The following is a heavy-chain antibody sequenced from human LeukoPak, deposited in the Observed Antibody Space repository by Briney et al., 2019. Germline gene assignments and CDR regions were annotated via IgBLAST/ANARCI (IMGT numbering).Heavy chain of an antibody. CDR1: GFTVSSKY. Sequence: GGSLRLSCVASGFTVSSKYMTWVRQAPGKGLEWVSVIYSGGSTYYADSVKGRFTISRDNSKNTLYLQMNSLRAEDTAVYYCARDIIAVRSATDYYYYYGMDVWGQGTTVTVSS. V-gene: IGHV3-66*01. J-gene: IGHJ6*02. CDR2: IYSGGST. D-gene: IGHD6-19*01. CDR3: ARDIIAVRSATDYYYYYGMDV.